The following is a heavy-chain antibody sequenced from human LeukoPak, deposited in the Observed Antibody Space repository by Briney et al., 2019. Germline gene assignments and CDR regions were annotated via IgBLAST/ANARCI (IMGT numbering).Heavy chain of an antibody. CDR2: IDWDDEK. CDR3: AREFRGDWYFDL. D-gene: IGHD3-10*01. CDR1: GFSLSTSGMF. J-gene: IGHJ2*01. V-gene: IGHV2-70*11. Sequence: SGPALVKPTQTLTLTCTFSGFSLSTSGMFVSWIRQPPGKALEWLARIDWDDEKYYSTSLKTRLTISKDTSKNQVVLTMTNMDPVDTATYYCAREFRGDWYFDLWGRGTLVTVSS.